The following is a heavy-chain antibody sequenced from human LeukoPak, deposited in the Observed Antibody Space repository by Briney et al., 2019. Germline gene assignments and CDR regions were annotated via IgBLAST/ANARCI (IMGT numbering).Heavy chain of an antibody. CDR2: IIPIFGTA. V-gene: IGHV1-69*13. CDR1: GGTFISYA. J-gene: IGHJ4*02. CDR3: ASAVEMATTADY. Sequence: SVTVSCKASGGTFISYAISWVRQAPGQGLEWMGGIIPIFGTANYAQKFQGRVTITADESTSTAYMELSSLRSEDTAVYYCASAVEMATTADYWGQGTLVTVSS. D-gene: IGHD5-24*01.